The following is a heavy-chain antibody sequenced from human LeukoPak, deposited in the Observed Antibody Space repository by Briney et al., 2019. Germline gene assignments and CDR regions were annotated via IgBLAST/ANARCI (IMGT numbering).Heavy chain of an antibody. Sequence: GGSLRLSCAASGFTFSSYAMHWVRQAPGKGLEWVANIKQDGSEKYYVDSVKGRFTISRDNAKNSLYLQMNSLRAEDTAVYYCARVGRGYCSSTGCSPYYYYYYMDVWGKGTTVTVSS. J-gene: IGHJ6*03. D-gene: IGHD2-2*01. CDR1: GFTFSSYA. V-gene: IGHV3-7*04. CDR2: IKQDGSEK. CDR3: ARVGRGYCSSTGCSPYYYYYYMDV.